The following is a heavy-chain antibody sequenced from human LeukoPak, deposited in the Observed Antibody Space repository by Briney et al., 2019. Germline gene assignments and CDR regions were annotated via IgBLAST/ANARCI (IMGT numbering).Heavy chain of an antibody. CDR3: ATMILGGSVYFDY. V-gene: IGHV4-39*01. D-gene: IGHD1-26*01. J-gene: IGHJ4*02. Sequence: SETLSLTCTVSGGSISSISYYWGWIRQPPGKGLEWTGSGYFSGSSLYNPSLTSRVTISVDTSKNQFSLRLRSVTASDTAVYYCATMILGGSVYFDYWGQGTLVTVSS. CDR1: GGSISSISYY. CDR2: GYFSGSS.